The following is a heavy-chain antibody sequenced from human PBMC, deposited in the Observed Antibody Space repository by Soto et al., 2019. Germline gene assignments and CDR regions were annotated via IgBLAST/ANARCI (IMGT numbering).Heavy chain of an antibody. CDR2: INHSGST. V-gene: IGHV4-34*01. J-gene: IGHJ6*03. CDR1: GGSFSGYY. D-gene: IGHD6-13*01. Sequence: SETLSLTCAVYGGSFSGYYWSWIRQPPGKGLEWIGEINHSGSTNYNPSLKSRVTISVDTSKNQFSLKLSSVTAADTAVYYCARGRLGKYSSSWFNYYYMDVWGKGTTVTVSS. CDR3: ARGRLGKYSSSWFNYYYMDV.